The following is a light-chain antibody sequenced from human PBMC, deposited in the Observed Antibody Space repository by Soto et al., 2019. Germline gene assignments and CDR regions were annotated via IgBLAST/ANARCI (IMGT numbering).Light chain of an antibody. CDR2: GAS. Sequence: EIVLTQSPGTLSLSPGERATLSCRAIQSVSSSYLAWYQQNPGQAPRLLIYGASSRATGIPDRFSGGGSGTEFTLTISSLQSEDFAVYYCQQYNNWPQITFGQGTRLEI. V-gene: IGKV3-20*01. CDR3: QQYNNWPQIT. J-gene: IGKJ5*01. CDR1: QSVSSSY.